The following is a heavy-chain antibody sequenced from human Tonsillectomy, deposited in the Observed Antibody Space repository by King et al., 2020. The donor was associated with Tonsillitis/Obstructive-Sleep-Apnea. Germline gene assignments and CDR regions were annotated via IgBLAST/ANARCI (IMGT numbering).Heavy chain of an antibody. V-gene: IGHV1-18*01. J-gene: IGHJ4*02. Sequence: VQLVESGGEVKKPGASVKVSCTASGYTFSNYGISWVRQAPGQGLEWMGWISAYNGHTNSAQKLQGRVTLTTDASTSTAYMELGSLRSDDTAVYYCARDSMSHYFDSSAYYTFNYWGQGTLVTVSS. CDR3: ARDSMSHYFDSSAYYTFNY. CDR1: GYTFSNYG. D-gene: IGHD3-22*01. CDR2: ISAYNGHT.